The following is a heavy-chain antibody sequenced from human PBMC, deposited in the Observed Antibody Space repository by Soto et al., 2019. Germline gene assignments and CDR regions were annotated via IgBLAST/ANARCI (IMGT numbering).Heavy chain of an antibody. CDR1: GFTFSRYA. CDR3: AKDRAIGGGSCWDC. D-gene: IGHD2-15*01. V-gene: IGHV3-23*01. Sequence: EVQLLESGGGLVQPGGSLRLSCAASGFTFSRYAMSWVRQAPGKGLECVSAISGSGGSTFYPDSVRGRFTISRDNSKNTLYLAMNRLRVEDTAVYYCAKDRAIGGGSCWDCWGQGSLVTVSA. CDR2: ISGSGGST. J-gene: IGHJ4*02.